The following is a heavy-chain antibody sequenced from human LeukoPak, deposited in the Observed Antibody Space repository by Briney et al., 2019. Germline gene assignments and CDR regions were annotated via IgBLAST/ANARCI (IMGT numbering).Heavy chain of an antibody. Sequence: GGSLRLSCAASGLTFDNYAMNWVRQVPGKGLQWISLISWNSGTIGYADSVKGRFTISRDNANNFLYLQMNSLRAEDTALYYCARAYKDRSLAGKKEFFQHWGQGTLVTVSS. D-gene: IGHD6-19*01. CDR2: ISWNSGTI. V-gene: IGHV3-9*01. CDR3: ARAYKDRSLAGKKEFFQH. J-gene: IGHJ1*01. CDR1: GLTFDNYA.